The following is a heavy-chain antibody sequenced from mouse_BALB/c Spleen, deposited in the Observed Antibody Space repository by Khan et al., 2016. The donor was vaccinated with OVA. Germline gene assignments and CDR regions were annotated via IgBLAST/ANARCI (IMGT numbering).Heavy chain of an antibody. CDR1: GYTFTSYW. Sequence: DLVKPGASVKLSCKASGYTFTSYWINWIKQRPGQGLEWIGRIGPGSSNAYYNDMFKDKATLTVDTSSNTAYIQLSSLSSEDSAVYFCERENYYGRSCYAMDYRSQGTSVTVSA. CDR3: ERENYYGRSCYAMDY. V-gene: IGHV1S41*01. J-gene: IGHJ4*01. CDR2: IGPGSSNA. D-gene: IGHD1-1*01.